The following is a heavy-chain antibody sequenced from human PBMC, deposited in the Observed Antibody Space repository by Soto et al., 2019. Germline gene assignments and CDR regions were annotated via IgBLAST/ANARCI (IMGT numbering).Heavy chain of an antibody. D-gene: IGHD2-2*01. J-gene: IGHJ4*02. V-gene: IGHV3-21*01. Sequence: GGSLRLSCAASGFTFSSYSMNWVRQAPGKGLEWVSSISSSSSYIYYADSVKGRFTISRDNAKNSLYLQMNSLRAEDTAVYYCATSRIVAVPLAIDYWGQGTLVTVSS. CDR2: ISSSSSYI. CDR1: GFTFSSYS. CDR3: ATSRIVAVPLAIDY.